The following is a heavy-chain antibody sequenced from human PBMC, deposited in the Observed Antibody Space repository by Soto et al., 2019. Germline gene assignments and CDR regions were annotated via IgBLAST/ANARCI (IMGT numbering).Heavy chain of an antibody. D-gene: IGHD6-19*01. CDR3: ARARIAVENWFDP. Sequence: PSETLSLTCTVSGGSISSYYWSWIRQPPGKGLEWIGYIYYSGSTNYNPSLKSRVTISVDTSKNQFSLKLSSVTAADTAVYYCARARIAVENWFDPWGQGTLVTV. CDR1: GGSISSYY. J-gene: IGHJ5*02. CDR2: IYYSGST. V-gene: IGHV4-59*01.